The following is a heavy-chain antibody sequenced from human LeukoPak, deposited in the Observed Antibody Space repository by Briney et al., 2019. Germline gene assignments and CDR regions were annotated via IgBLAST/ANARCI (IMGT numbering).Heavy chain of an antibody. Sequence: KPSETLSLTCTVSGGSISSSSYYWGRIRQPPGKGLEWIGSIYYSGSTYYNPSLKSRVTISVDTSKNQFSLKLSSVTAADTAVYYCARVGTTTVTTLYYFDYWGQGTLVTVSS. CDR2: IYYSGST. J-gene: IGHJ4*02. D-gene: IGHD4-17*01. V-gene: IGHV4-39*01. CDR3: ARVGTTTVTTLYYFDY. CDR1: GGSISSSSYY.